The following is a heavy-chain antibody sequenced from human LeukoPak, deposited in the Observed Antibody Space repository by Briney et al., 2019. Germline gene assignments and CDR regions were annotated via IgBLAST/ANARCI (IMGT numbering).Heavy chain of an antibody. V-gene: IGHV3-23*01. CDR1: GFTFSSYA. Sequence: GGSLRLSCAASGFTFSSYAMSWVRQAPGKGLEWVSAISGSGGSTYYADSVKGRFTISRDNSKNTLYLQMNSLRAEDTAVYYCAKDLYDSSGYYFVNWFDPWGQGTLVTVSS. D-gene: IGHD3-22*01. J-gene: IGHJ5*02. CDR2: ISGSGGST. CDR3: AKDLYDSSGYYFVNWFDP.